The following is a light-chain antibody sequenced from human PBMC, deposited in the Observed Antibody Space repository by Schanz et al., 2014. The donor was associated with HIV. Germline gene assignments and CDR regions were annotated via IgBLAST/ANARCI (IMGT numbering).Light chain of an antibody. J-gene: IGLJ2*01. V-gene: IGLV2-8*01. CDR2: EVS. CDR1: SSDVGHYDY. CDR3: QVWDSYMNVV. Sequence: QSALTQPPSASGSRGQSVTISCTGTSSDVGHYDYASWYQQHPGKAPKLIIFEVSKWPSGISERFSGSNSGHTATLTISRVEAGDEADYYCQVWDSYMNVVFGGGTKLTVL.